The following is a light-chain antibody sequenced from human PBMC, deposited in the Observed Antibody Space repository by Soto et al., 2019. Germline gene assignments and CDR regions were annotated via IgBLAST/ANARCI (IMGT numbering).Light chain of an antibody. V-gene: IGKV1-39*01. J-gene: IGKJ1*01. CDR2: AAS. CDR1: QSIKNY. Sequence: DIQMTQSPSSLSASVGDRVTITCRASQSIKNYLNWYQQKPGKAPKLLIYAASSLQRGVPSRFSGSGSGTDFTLTISSLQPEDFATYDCQQSYTTPITFGQGTKVDIK. CDR3: QQSYTTPIT.